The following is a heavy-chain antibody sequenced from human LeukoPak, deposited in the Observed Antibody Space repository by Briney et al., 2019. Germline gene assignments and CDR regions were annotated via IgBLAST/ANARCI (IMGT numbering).Heavy chain of an antibody. CDR3: AKRPSDYGDYVNY. V-gene: IGHV3-30*18. J-gene: IGHJ4*02. CDR1: GFSFISYG. Sequence: GGSLRLSCAASGFSFISYGMHWVRQAPGKGLERVGVISDDGRRKDYADSVKGRFTISRDNSKDTLYLQMNSLRAEDTAVYYCAKRPSDYGDYVNYWGQGTLVTVSS. CDR2: ISDDGRRK. D-gene: IGHD4-17*01.